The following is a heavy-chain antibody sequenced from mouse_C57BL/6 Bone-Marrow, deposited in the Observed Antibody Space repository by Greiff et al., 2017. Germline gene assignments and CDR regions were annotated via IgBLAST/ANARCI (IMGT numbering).Heavy chain of an antibody. Sequence: EVKVEESGGGLVKPGGSLKLSRAASGFTFSSYAMSWVRQTPEKRLEWVATISDGGSYTYYPDNVKGRFTISRDNAKNNLYLQMSHLKSEDTAMYYCARGGGYAMDYWGQGTSVTVSS. CDR3: ARGGGYAMDY. J-gene: IGHJ4*01. D-gene: IGHD1-1*02. V-gene: IGHV5-4*03. CDR1: GFTFSSYA. CDR2: ISDGGSYT.